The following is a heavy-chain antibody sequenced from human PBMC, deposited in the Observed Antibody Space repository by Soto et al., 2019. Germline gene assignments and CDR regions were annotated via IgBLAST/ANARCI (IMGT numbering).Heavy chain of an antibody. Sequence: QVQLVQSGAEEKKPGASVKVSCKASGYISTNYAMHWVRQAPGQRLEWMGWINAGNGNTKYSQKFQGRVTITSDTHSSTAYMELSSLGSEDTAVYSCARGIPLWFDHWGQGTLVTVSS. D-gene: IGHD2-21*01. V-gene: IGHV1-3*05. J-gene: IGHJ5*02. CDR1: GYISTNYA. CDR2: INAGNGNT. CDR3: ARGIPLWFDH.